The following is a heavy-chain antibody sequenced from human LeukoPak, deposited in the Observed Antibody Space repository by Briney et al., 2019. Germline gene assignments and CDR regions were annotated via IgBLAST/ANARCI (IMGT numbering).Heavy chain of an antibody. CDR2: ISSSSYI. J-gene: IGHJ4*02. CDR3: AREITMVRGVATWSDY. V-gene: IGHV3-21*01. CDR1: GFTFSSYS. Sequence: GGSLRLSCAASGFTFSSYSMNWVRQAPGKGLEWVSSISSSSYIYYADSVKGRFTISRDNAKNSLYLQMNSLRAEDTAVYYCAREITMVRGVATWSDYWGQGTLVTVSS. D-gene: IGHD3-10*01.